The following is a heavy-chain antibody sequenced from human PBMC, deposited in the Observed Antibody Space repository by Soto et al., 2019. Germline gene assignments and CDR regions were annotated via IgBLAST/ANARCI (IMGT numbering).Heavy chain of an antibody. Sequence: SETLSLTCAVYGGSFSDYSWTWIRQPPGKGLEWIGEINHSGSTNYNPSLKSRVTISVDTSKNQFSLKLSSVTAADTAVYYCATQEVGGSYVYTFDPWGQGTLVTVSS. CDR1: GGSFSDYS. D-gene: IGHD1-26*01. CDR2: INHSGST. V-gene: IGHV4-34*01. J-gene: IGHJ5*02. CDR3: ATQEVGGSYVYTFDP.